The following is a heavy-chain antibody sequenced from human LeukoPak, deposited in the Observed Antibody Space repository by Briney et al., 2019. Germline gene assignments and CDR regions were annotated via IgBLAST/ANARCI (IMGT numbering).Heavy chain of an antibody. D-gene: IGHD5-18*01. Sequence: SQTLSLTCAISGDSVSSNSAAWNWLRQSPSRGLEWLGRAYYRSKWYNDYAVSVKGRITINPDTSKNQFSLQLNSVTPEDTAVYYCARESYGTYCFDYWGQGTLVTVSS. CDR3: ARESYGTYCFDY. V-gene: IGHV6-1*01. J-gene: IGHJ4*02. CDR2: AYYRSKWYN. CDR1: GDSVSSNSAA.